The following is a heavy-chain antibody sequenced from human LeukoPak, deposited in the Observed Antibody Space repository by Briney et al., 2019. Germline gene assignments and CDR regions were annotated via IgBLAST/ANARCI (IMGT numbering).Heavy chain of an antibody. D-gene: IGHD3-10*01. Sequence: GQSLKISCKGSGYSFTSYWIGWVRQMPGKGLEWMGIIYPGDSDTRYSPSFQGQVTISADKSISTAYLQWSSLKASDTAVYYCARQDYGSGSTTLYYYYGMDVWGQGTTVTVSS. J-gene: IGHJ6*02. V-gene: IGHV5-51*01. CDR1: GYSFTSYW. CDR2: IYPGDSDT. CDR3: ARQDYGSGSTTLYYYYGMDV.